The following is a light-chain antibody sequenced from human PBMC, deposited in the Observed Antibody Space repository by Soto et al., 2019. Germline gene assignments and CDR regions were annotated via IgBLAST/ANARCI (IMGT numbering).Light chain of an antibody. J-gene: IGKJ4*01. CDR2: DAS. CDR3: QQRKNWPLT. Sequence: EIVLTQSPATLSLSPGERATVSCRASQNVNTFIAWYQQKPCQAPRLLIYDASNRAAGVPARFSGGGSGTDFTLAITSLDPEDFAVYYCQQRKNWPLTFGGGTKVEIK. CDR1: QNVNTF. V-gene: IGKV3-11*01.